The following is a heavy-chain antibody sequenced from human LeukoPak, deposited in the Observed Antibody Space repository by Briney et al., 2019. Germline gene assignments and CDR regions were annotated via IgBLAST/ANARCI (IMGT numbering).Heavy chain of an antibody. D-gene: IGHD1-26*01. CDR1: GGSISSSSYY. CDR2: IYYSGST. CDR3: AKGIIGELPHDY. Sequence: SETLSLTCTVSGGSISSSSYYWGWIRQPPGKGLEWIGSIYYSGSTYYNPSLKSRVTISVDTSKNQFSLKLSSVTAEDTAVYYCAKGIIGELPHDYWGQGTLVTVSS. V-gene: IGHV4-39*07. J-gene: IGHJ4*02.